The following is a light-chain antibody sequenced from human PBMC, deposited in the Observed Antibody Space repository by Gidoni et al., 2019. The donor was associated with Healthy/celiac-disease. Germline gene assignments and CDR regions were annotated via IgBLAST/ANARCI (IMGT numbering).Light chain of an antibody. CDR2: QDS. CDR3: QAWDSSTVV. CDR1: KVGDKY. J-gene: IGLJ2*01. Sequence: SYELTQPPPASVSPGQTASITCSGDKVGDKYACWYQQKPGQSPVLVIYQDSKRPSGIPERFSGSNSGNTATLTISGTQAMDEADYYCQAWDSSTVVFGGGTKLTVL. V-gene: IGLV3-1*01.